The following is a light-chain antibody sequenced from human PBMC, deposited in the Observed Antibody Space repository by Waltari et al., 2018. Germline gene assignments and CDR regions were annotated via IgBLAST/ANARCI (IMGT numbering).Light chain of an antibody. Sequence: QSVLTQPPSASGTPGQRVTISCSGSSSNIGSNTVNWYQQLPGPAPKLLIYSNNQRPSGVPDRFSGSKSGTSASLAISGLQSEDEADYYCAAWDDSLNGAVFGTGTKVTVL. J-gene: IGLJ1*01. CDR2: SNN. CDR3: AAWDDSLNGAV. V-gene: IGLV1-44*01. CDR1: SSNIGSNT.